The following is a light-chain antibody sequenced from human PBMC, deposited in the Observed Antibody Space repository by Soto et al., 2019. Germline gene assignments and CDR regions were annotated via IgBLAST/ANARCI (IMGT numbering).Light chain of an antibody. Sequence: DIQMTQSPSTLSASVGDRVTITCRASQSIKNWLAWYQQKPGEAPKLLIYKASTLESGVPSSFSGSGSGTEFTLTISCLQPDDVATYYCQQYSSYSQFTFGPGTKVDIK. CDR1: QSIKNW. V-gene: IGKV1-5*03. CDR3: QQYSSYSQFT. J-gene: IGKJ3*01. CDR2: KAS.